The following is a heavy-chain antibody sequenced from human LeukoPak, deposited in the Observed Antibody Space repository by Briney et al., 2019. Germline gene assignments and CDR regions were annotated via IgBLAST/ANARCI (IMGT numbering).Heavy chain of an antibody. Sequence: PGGSLRLSCVASGFTFSNAWMSWVRQAPGKGLEWVGRMKSKTDGGATDYAAPVKGRFTISRDDSKNTLYLQMSSLKTEDTAVYYCTTERGSASWHEYYFDYWGQGTLVTVSS. CDR3: TTERGSASWHEYYFDY. CDR1: GFTFSNAW. D-gene: IGHD2-2*01. V-gene: IGHV3-15*01. J-gene: IGHJ4*02. CDR2: MKSKTDGGAT.